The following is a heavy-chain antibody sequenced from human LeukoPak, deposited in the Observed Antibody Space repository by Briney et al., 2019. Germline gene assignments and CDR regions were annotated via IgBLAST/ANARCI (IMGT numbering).Heavy chain of an antibody. CDR1: GGSINNSNYY. CDR2: IYYSGNT. J-gene: IGHJ6*03. Sequence: SETLSLTCTVSGGSINNSNYYWGWIRQPPGKGLEWMGSIYYSGNTYYNPSLESRVTISVDTSKNQFSLKLTSVTAADTAVYYCARETSQKGAHYMDVWGKGTTVTVSS. V-gene: IGHV4-39*07. D-gene: IGHD3-16*01. CDR3: ARETSQKGAHYMDV.